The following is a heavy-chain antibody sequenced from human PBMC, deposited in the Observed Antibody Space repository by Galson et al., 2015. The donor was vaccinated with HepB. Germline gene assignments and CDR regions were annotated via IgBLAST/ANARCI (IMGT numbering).Heavy chain of an antibody. CDR1: GFTFSSYA. Sequence: SLRLSCAASGFTFSSYAMSWVRQAPGKGLEWVSAISGSGSTYYADSVKGRFTISRDNSKNTLYLQMNSLRAEDTAVYYCAKGLGSSGYLYYYYYGMDVWGQGTTVTVSS. CDR3: AKGLGSSGYLYYYYYGMDV. J-gene: IGHJ6*02. D-gene: IGHD3-22*01. CDR2: ISGSGST. V-gene: IGHV3-23*01.